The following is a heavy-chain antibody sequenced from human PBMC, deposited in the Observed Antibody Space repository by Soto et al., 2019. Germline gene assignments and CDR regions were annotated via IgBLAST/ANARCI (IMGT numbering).Heavy chain of an antibody. D-gene: IGHD5-18*01. CDR2: VYWDDDK. Sequence: QITLKESGPTLVKPTETLTLTCTFSGFSLSTTGVGVGWIRQSPGKALEWLALVYWDDDKRYSPSLKSRLTIIKDTSRNQVVLTMANMDPVDTATYYCARTNWDTAARSLAYWGQGTLVTVSS. V-gene: IGHV2-5*02. CDR3: ARTNWDTAARSLAY. J-gene: IGHJ4*02. CDR1: GFSLSTTGVG.